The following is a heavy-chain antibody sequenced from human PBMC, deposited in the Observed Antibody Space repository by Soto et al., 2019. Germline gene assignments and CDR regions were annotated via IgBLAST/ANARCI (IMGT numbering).Heavy chain of an antibody. CDR3: ARDRSYYDSSGSYSPPY. J-gene: IGHJ4*02. CDR2: ISGSAATT. D-gene: IGHD3-22*01. V-gene: IGHV3-23*01. CDR1: GFTFSSYA. Sequence: TGGSLRLSCAASGFTFSSYAMNWVRQAPGKGLEWVSAISGSAATTHFADSVKGRFTISRDNSKNTLYLQMNSLRAEDTAVYYCARDRSYYDSSGSYSPPYWGQGT.